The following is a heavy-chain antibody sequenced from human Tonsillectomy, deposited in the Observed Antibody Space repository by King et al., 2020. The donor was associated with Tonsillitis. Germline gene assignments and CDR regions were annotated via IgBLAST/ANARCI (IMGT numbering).Heavy chain of an antibody. V-gene: IGHV3-30*04. D-gene: IGHD4-17*01. J-gene: IGHJ4*02. CDR2: ISYDGSNK. CDR3: ARDYVDYAYDY. CDR1: GFTFSSFS. Sequence: HVQLVESGGGVVQFGRSLRLSCAASGFTFSSFSMHWVRQAPGKGLEWVTLISYDGSNKYYADSVKGRFTISRDNSQNTLFLQMNSLRAEDTAVYYCARDYVDYAYDYWGQGTLVTVSS.